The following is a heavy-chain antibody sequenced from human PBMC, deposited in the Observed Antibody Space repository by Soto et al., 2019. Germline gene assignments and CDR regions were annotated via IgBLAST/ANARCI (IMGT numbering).Heavy chain of an antibody. CDR1: GGSISSGGYY. V-gene: IGHV4-31*03. CDR2: IYYSGST. Sequence: QVQLQESGPGLVKPSQTLSLTCTVSGGSISSGGYYWSWIRQHPGKGLEWIGYIYYSGSTYYNPSLKRRVTISVDTSKNQFSLKLSSVTAADTAVYYCARVCGCDCHYGMDVWGQGTTVTVSS. D-gene: IGHD2-21*02. J-gene: IGHJ6*02. CDR3: ARVCGCDCHYGMDV.